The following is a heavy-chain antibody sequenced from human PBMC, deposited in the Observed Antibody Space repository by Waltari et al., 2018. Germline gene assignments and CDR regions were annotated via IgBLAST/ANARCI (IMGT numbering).Heavy chain of an antibody. CDR1: GYSFTSYW. D-gene: IGHD3-22*01. J-gene: IGHJ3*02. CDR2: ISPGDSDT. Sequence: EVQLVQSGAEVKKPGESLKISCKGSGYSFTSYWIGWVGHMTGNGLEWMGIISPGDSDTRYSPSFQGQVTISADKSISTAYLQWSSLKASDTAMYYCARGITMIVGSHGGDAFDIWGQGTMVTVSS. V-gene: IGHV5-51*03. CDR3: ARGITMIVGSHGGDAFDI.